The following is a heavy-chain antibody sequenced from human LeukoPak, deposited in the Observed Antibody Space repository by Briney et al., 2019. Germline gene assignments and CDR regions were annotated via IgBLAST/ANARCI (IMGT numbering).Heavy chain of an antibody. J-gene: IGHJ4*02. CDR2: ISYDGSNK. CDR3: ARDLGDITIVRGVTLVDY. CDR1: GFTFSSYA. V-gene: IGHV3-30-3*01. Sequence: PGRSLRLSCAASGFTFSSYAMHWVRQAPGKGLEWVAVISYDGSNKYYADSVKGRFTISRDNSKNTLYLQMNSLRAEDTAVYYCARDLGDITIVRGVTLVDYWGQGTLVTVSS. D-gene: IGHD3-10*01.